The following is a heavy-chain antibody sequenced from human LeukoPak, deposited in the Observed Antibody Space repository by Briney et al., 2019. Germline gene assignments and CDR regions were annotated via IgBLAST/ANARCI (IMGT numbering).Heavy chain of an antibody. CDR3: ARGKFSVRGDYFDY. J-gene: IGHJ4*02. D-gene: IGHD3-10*01. CDR2: IWYDGSNK. CDR1: GFTFSSYG. Sequence: GGSLRLSCAASGFTFSSYGMHWVRQAPGKGLEWVAVIWYDGSNKYYADSVKGRFTISRDNSKNTLYLQMNSLRAEDTAVYYCARGKFSVRGDYFDYWGQGTLVTVSS. V-gene: IGHV3-33*01.